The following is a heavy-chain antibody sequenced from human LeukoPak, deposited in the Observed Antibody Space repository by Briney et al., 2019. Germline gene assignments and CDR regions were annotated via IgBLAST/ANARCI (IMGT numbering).Heavy chain of an antibody. CDR2: IIPIFGTA. Sequence: GASVKVSCKASGGTFSSYAISWVRQAPGQGLEWMGGIIPIFGTANYAQKFQGRVTITTDESTSTAYVELSSLRSEDTAVYYCARAVGRSSWFNYWGQGTLVTVSS. J-gene: IGHJ4*02. CDR1: GGTFSSYA. D-gene: IGHD6-13*01. CDR3: ARAVGRSSWFNY. V-gene: IGHV1-69*05.